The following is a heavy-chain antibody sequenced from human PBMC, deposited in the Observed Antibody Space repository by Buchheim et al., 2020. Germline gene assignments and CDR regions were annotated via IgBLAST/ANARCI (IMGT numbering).Heavy chain of an antibody. V-gene: IGHV4-31*03. J-gene: IGHJ4*02. D-gene: IGHD4-17*01. CDR3: ARDRGAHDYGPIDF. Sequence: QVQLQESGPGLVKPSQTLSLTCTVSGVSISSGPFYWTWIRQQPGKGLEWIGYIHYTGLAYSSPSLNSRLSMSVDTSQTPFSLTLTAVTAADTAIYYCARDRGAHDYGPIDFWGQGAL. CDR2: IHYTGLA. CDR1: GVSISSGPFY.